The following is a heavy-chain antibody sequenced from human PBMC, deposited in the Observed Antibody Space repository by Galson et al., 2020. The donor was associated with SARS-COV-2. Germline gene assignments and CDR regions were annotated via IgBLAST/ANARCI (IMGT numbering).Heavy chain of an antibody. CDR3: AKDVNYDILTPYVAFDP. Sequence: GESLKISCAASGLIFRHYVMSWVRQAPGKGLELVSSISGSNSTASYAPSVKGRFTISRDNSKNTVSLQMNSLRAEDTAVYYCAKDVNYDILTPYVAFDPWGQGTLVTVSS. J-gene: IGHJ5*02. CDR1: GLIFRHYV. V-gene: IGHV3-23*01. CDR2: ISGSNSTA. D-gene: IGHD3-9*01.